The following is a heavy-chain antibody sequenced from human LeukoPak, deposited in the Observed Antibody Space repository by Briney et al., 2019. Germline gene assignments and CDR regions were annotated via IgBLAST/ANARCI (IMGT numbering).Heavy chain of an antibody. V-gene: IGHV3-9*01. CDR1: GFTFDDYA. J-gene: IGHJ4*02. CDR2: ISWNSGSI. D-gene: IGHD3-10*01. CDR3: AKDSMVRGVLYPTYFDY. Sequence: AGGSLRLSCAASGFTFDDYAMHWVRRAPGKGLEWVSGISWNSGSIGYADSVKGRFTISRDNAKNSLYLQMNSLRAEDTALYYCAKDSMVRGVLYPTYFDYWGQGTLVTVSS.